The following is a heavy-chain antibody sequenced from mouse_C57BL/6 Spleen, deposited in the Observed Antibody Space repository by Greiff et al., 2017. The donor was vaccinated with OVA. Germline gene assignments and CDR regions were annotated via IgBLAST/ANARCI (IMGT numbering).Heavy chain of an antibody. D-gene: IGHD2-5*01. CDR1: GYAFSSSW. CDR3: ARWKYSNYVDFDY. J-gene: IGHJ2*01. CDR2: IYPGDGDT. Sequence: QVQLQQSGPELVKPGASVKISCKASGYAFSSSWMNWVKQRPGKGLEWIGRIYPGDGDTNYNGKFKGKATLTADKSSSTAYMQLSSLTSEDSAVYFCARWKYSNYVDFDYWGQGTTLTVSS. V-gene: IGHV1-82*01.